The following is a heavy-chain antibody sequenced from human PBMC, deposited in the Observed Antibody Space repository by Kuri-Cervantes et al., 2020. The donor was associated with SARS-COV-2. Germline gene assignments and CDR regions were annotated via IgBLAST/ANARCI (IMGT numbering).Heavy chain of an antibody. J-gene: IGHJ4*02. D-gene: IGHD1-1*01. CDR1: GFTFSSYE. CDR2: ISGSGSTI. V-gene: IGHV3-48*03. CDR3: ARDLGTIQGRDY. Sequence: LSLTCAASGFTFSSYEMNWVRQAPGKGLEWVSYISGSGSTIYYADSVKGRFTISRDNSKNTLYLQMNSLRAEDTAVYYCARDLGTIQGRDYWGQGTLVTVSS.